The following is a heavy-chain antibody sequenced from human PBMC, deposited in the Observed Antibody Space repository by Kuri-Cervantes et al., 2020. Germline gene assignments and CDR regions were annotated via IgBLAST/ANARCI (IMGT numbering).Heavy chain of an antibody. J-gene: IGHJ6*02. CDR2: ISAYNGNT. CDR3: ARWGLRFLDEYGMDV. D-gene: IGHD3-3*01. V-gene: IGHV1-18*01. Sequence: ASVKVSCKASGYTFTSYGISWVRQAPGQGLEWMGWISAYNGNTNYAQKLQGRVTMTTDTSTSTAYMELRSLRSDDTAVYYCARWGLRFLDEYGMDVWGQGTLVTVSS. CDR1: GYTFTSYG.